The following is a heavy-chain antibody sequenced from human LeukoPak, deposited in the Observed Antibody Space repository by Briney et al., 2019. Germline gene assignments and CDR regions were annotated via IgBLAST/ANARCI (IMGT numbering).Heavy chain of an antibody. CDR2: INHSGST. J-gene: IGHJ4*02. Sequence: SETLSLTCAVYGGSFSGYYWSWIRQPPGKGLEWIGEINHSGSTNYNPSLKSRVTISVDTSKNQFSLKLSSVTAADTAVYYCARGPPVDIAMARPLNLGTSPVDYWGQGTLVTVSS. V-gene: IGHV4-34*01. D-gene: IGHD5-18*01. CDR1: GGSFSGYY. CDR3: ARGPPVDIAMARPLNLGTSPVDY.